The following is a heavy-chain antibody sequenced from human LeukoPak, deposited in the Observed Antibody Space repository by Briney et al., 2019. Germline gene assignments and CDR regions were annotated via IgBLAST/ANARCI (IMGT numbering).Heavy chain of an antibody. J-gene: IGHJ3*02. D-gene: IGHD4-17*01. CDR3: AAAAGDYLDAFDI. CDR1: GFTFSSYG. Sequence: GGSLRLSCAASGFTFSSYGMHWVRQAPGKGLEWVAVIWYDGSNKYYADSVKGRFTISRDNSKNTLYLQMNSLRAEDTAVYYCAAAAGDYLDAFDIWGQGTMVTVSS. CDR2: IWYDGSNK. V-gene: IGHV3-33*01.